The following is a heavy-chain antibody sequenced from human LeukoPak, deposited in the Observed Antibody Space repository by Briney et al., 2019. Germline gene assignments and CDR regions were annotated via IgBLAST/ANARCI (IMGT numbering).Heavy chain of an antibody. D-gene: IGHD2-2*01. J-gene: IGHJ4*02. Sequence: PSETLSLTCAVYGGSFSGYYWSWIGQPPGKGLEWIGEINHSGSTNYNPSLKSRVTISVDTSKNQFSLKLSSVTAADTAVYYCASNRKRAYCSSTSYYSRFDYWGQGTLVTVSS. CDR2: INHSGST. V-gene: IGHV4-34*01. CDR1: GGSFSGYY. CDR3: ASNRKRAYCSSTSYYSRFDY.